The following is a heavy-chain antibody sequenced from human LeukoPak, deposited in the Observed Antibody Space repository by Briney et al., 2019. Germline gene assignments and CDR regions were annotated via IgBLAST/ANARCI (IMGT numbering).Heavy chain of an antibody. V-gene: IGHV1-24*01. CDR1: VSSLSGLS. Sequence: ASVKVSCTVSVSSLSGLSMHWVRHSPPKGLEWLGGFHPEDDEIIYAQSFQGRVTMTEDTSTDTAYMELRSLRSEDTAVYYCITGDPSPYYFHYWGQGTLVTVSS. D-gene: IGHD2-21*02. CDR3: ITGDPSPYYFHY. CDR2: FHPEDDEI. J-gene: IGHJ4*02.